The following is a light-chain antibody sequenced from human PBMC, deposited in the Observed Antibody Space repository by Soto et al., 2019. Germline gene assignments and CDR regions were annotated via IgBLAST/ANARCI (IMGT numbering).Light chain of an antibody. Sequence: QSVLTQPPSVSGAPGQRVTISCTGSSSNIGAGYDVHWYQQHPGKAPKLMIYEVSNRPSGVSNRFSGSKSGNTASLTISGLQAEDEADYYCSSYTSSSTLFGTGTKLTVL. CDR2: EVS. CDR1: SSNIGAGYD. J-gene: IGLJ1*01. V-gene: IGLV2-14*01. CDR3: SSYTSSSTL.